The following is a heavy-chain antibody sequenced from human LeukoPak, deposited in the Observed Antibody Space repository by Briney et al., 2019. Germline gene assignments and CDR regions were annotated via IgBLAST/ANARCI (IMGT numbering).Heavy chain of an antibody. V-gene: IGHV3-23*01. Sequence: GGSLRLSCAASGFTFSSYAMSWVRQAPGKGLEWVSAISGSGGSTYYADSVKGRFTISRDNSKNTLYLQMNSLRAEDTAVYYCAREWYCSGGSCYSSYYGMDVWGQGTTVTVSS. CDR1: GFTFSSYA. CDR3: AREWYCSGGSCYSSYYGMDV. J-gene: IGHJ6*02. D-gene: IGHD2-15*01. CDR2: ISGSGGST.